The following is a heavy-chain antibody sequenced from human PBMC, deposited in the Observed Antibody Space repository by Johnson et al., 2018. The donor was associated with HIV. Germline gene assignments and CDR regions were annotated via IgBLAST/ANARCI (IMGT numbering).Heavy chain of an antibody. CDR3: AREATYYDYVWGSYAFDI. D-gene: IGHD3-16*01. Sequence: EVQLVESGGGLVQSGGSLRLSCGASGFSVSNTYMNWVRQAPGKGLEWVSVIYSGGSTYYADSVRGRFTISRDNSKNTLYLQMSSLRAEDTAVYYCAREATYYDYVWGSYAFDIWGQGTMVTVSS. CDR2: IYSGGST. CDR1: GFSVSNTY. V-gene: IGHV3-66*01. J-gene: IGHJ3*02.